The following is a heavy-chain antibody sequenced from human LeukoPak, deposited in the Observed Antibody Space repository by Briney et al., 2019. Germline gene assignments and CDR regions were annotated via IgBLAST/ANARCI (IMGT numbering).Heavy chain of an antibody. CDR2: INPSGGST. Sequence: ASVKVSCKASGYTFTSYHMQWVRQAPVQGLEWMGIINPSGGSTNYAQRFRGRVTMTRDMATGTVYMELSSLTSEDTAVYYCAREAITIFGLVRTQTTKGPHRFDPWGQGTLVTVSS. V-gene: IGHV1-46*01. J-gene: IGHJ5*02. CDR3: AREAITIFGLVRTQTTKGPHRFDP. CDR1: GYTFTSYH. D-gene: IGHD3-3*01.